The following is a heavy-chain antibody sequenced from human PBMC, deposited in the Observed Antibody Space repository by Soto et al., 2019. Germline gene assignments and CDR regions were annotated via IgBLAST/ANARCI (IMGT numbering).Heavy chain of an antibody. CDR2: IKPFDGSR. D-gene: IGHD6-19*01. CDR1: GYIFSSYY. Sequence: GASVKVSCKASGYIFSSYYIHWVRQAPGQGLEWMGWIKPFDGSRIFAQSFQGRVTMTRDTSTSTVYMEVRSLRSDDTAVYYCPRVSPLSIAVAGTYYYYGMDVWGQGTTVTVSS. J-gene: IGHJ6*02. V-gene: IGHV1-46*01. CDR3: PRVSPLSIAVAGTYYYYGMDV.